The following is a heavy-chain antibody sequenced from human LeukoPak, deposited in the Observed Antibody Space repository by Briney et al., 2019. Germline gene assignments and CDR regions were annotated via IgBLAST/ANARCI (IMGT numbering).Heavy chain of an antibody. J-gene: IGHJ6*02. V-gene: IGHV1-69*04. CDR2: IIPIFGIA. CDR1: GGTFSSYA. CDR3: ARDTPNTMVRGVIITKSYYYYGMDV. D-gene: IGHD3-10*01. Sequence: ASVKVSCKASGGTFSSYAISWVRQAPGQGLEWMGRIIPIFGIANYAQKFQGRVTITAGKSTSTAYMELSSLRSEDTAVYYCARDTPNTMVRGVIITKSYYYYGMDVWGQGTTVTVSS.